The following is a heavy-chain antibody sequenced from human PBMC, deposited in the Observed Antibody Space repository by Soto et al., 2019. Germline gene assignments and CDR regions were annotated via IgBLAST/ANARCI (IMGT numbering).Heavy chain of an antibody. J-gene: IGHJ4*02. D-gene: IGHD3-10*01. CDR1: GGSISSSNW. CDR3: ASGTHGSGSYYHSAFDY. V-gene: IGHV4-4*02. CDR2: IYHSGST. Sequence: KASETLSLTCAVSGGSISSSNWWSWVRQPPGKGLEWIGEIYHSGSTNYNPSLKSRVTISVDKSKNQFSLKLSSVTAADTAVYYCASGTHGSGSYYHSAFDYWGQGTLVTVSS.